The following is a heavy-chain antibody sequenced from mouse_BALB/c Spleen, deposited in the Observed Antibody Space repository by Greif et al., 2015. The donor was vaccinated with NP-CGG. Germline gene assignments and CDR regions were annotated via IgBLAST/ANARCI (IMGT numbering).Heavy chain of an antibody. CDR1: GFTFTDYY. J-gene: IGHJ4*01. Sequence: EVTLVESGGGLVQPGGSLRPSCATSGFTFTDYYMSWVRQPPGKALEWLGFIRNKANGYTTEYSASVKGRFTISRDNSQSILYLQMNTLRAEDSATYYCARNAYAMDYWGQGTSVTVSS. V-gene: IGHV7-3*02. CDR2: IRNKANGYTT. CDR3: ARNAYAMDY.